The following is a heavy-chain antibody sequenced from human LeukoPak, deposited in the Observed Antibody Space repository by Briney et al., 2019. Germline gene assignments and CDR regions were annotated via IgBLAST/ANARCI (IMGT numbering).Heavy chain of an antibody. V-gene: IGHV3-23*01. D-gene: IGHD2-15*01. Sequence: GGSLRLSCAASGFTFSSYAMSWVRQAPGKGLEWVSAISGSGGSTYYADSVKGRFTISRDNSKNTLYLQMNSLRAEDTAVYYCAKDTGIYCSGGLCAFDIWGQGTMVTVSS. CDR1: GFTFSSYA. J-gene: IGHJ3*02. CDR2: ISGSGGST. CDR3: AKDTGIYCSGGLCAFDI.